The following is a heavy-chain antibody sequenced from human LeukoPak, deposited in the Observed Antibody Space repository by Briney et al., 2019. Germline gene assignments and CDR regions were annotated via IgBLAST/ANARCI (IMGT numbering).Heavy chain of an antibody. Sequence: PVGSLRLSCAASGFPFSSYVMTWVRQAPGKGLEWVSGISGRGTGTYYADSVKGRFTISRDNSKDTLYLHMNSLSAEDTAVYYCAKGLGSVQASSLDSWGQGTLVAVSS. CDR1: GFPFSSYV. CDR3: AKGLGSVQASSLDS. J-gene: IGHJ4*02. CDR2: ISGRGTGT. D-gene: IGHD3-16*01. V-gene: IGHV3-23*01.